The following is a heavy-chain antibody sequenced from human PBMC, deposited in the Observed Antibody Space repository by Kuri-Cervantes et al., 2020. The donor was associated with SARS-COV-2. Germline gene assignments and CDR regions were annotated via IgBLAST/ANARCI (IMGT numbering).Heavy chain of an antibody. Sequence: ASVKVSCKASGYSFTTSGISWVRQAPGQGLDWMGWISPYSGNTEYAQKFQDRVTITADKSTTTAYMDLRGLTSDDTAVYYCARGAGPRVVAAPAAFDFWGQGTPVTVSS. CDR1: GYSFTTSG. V-gene: IGHV1-18*01. CDR2: ISPYSGNT. J-gene: IGHJ4*02. CDR3: ARGAGPRVVAAPAAFDF. D-gene: IGHD2-2*01.